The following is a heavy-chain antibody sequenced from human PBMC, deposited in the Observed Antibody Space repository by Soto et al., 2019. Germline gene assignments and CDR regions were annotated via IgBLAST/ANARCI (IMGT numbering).Heavy chain of an antibody. D-gene: IGHD3-22*01. CDR3: ARVGSSGYSLYYYGMDV. Sequence: QVQLQESGPGLVKPSGTLSLTCAVSGGSISSSNWWSWVRQPPGKGLEWIGEIYHSGSTNYNPSLKTRVTISADKPKNQFSRKLSSVTAADTAVYYCARVGSSGYSLYYYGMDVWGQGTTVTVSS. V-gene: IGHV4-4*02. CDR1: GGSISSSNW. CDR2: IYHSGST. J-gene: IGHJ6*02.